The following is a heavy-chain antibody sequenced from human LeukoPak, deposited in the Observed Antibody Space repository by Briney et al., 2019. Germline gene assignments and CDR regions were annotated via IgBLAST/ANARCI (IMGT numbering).Heavy chain of an antibody. CDR1: GFIFSSYG. Sequence: QPGGSLRLSCAASGFIFSSYGMSWVRQAPGKGLEWVSAISGSGGSTYYADSVKGRFTISRDNSKNMLYLQMNNLRAEDTAVYYCAKTRGSGPFDYWGQGTLVTVSS. CDR2: ISGSGGST. D-gene: IGHD3-10*01. V-gene: IGHV3-23*01. CDR3: AKTRGSGPFDY. J-gene: IGHJ4*02.